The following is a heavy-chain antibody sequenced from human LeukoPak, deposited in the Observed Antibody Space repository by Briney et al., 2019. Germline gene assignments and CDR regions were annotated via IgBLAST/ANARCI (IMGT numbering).Heavy chain of an antibody. CDR1: AFTFSSYG. D-gene: IGHD2-21*02. CDR3: AKWGPYCVGDYCPALDS. Sequence: PGGSLRLSCAASAFTFSSYGMHWVRQAPGKGLEWVAVISYDGSNIYYADSVKGRFTISRDNSKNTLYLQMNSLRAEDTAVYYCAKWGPYCVGDYCPALDSWGQGTLVTVSS. V-gene: IGHV3-30*18. J-gene: IGHJ4*02. CDR2: ISYDGSNI.